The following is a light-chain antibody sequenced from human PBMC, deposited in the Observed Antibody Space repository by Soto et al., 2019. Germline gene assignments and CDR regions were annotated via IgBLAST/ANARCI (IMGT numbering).Light chain of an antibody. V-gene: IGKV3-15*01. CDR2: GAS. Sequence: EIVMTQSPATLSVSPGERATLSCRASQSVSSNLDWYQQKPGQAPRLLIYGASTRATGIPARLSGSGSGTEFTLTISSLQSEDFAVYYCQQYNNWPFTSGQGTKLEIK. J-gene: IGKJ2*01. CDR3: QQYNNWPFT. CDR1: QSVSSN.